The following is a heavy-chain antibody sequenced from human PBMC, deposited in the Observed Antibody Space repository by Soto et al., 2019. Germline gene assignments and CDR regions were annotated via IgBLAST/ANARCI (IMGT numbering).Heavy chain of an antibody. V-gene: IGHV4-39*01. CDR2: IYYSGST. J-gene: IGHJ6*02. CDR3: ARVLGKLFTMVRGGQGGGMDV. CDR1: GGSISSSSYY. Sequence: SETLSLTCTVSGGSISSSSYYWGWIRQPPGKGLEWIGSIYYSGSTYYNPSLKSRVTISVDTSKNQFSLKLSSVTAADTAVYYCARVLGKLFTMVRGGQGGGMDVWGQGTTVTVSS. D-gene: IGHD3-10*01.